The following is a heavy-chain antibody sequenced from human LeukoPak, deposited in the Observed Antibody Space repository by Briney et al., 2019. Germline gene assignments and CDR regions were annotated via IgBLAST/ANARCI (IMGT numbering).Heavy chain of an antibody. D-gene: IGHD4-23*01. CDR1: GYTFTGYY. V-gene: IGHV1-2*02. J-gene: IGHJ5*02. Sequence: GASVKVSCKASGYTFTGYYMHWVRQAPGQGLEWMGWINPNSGGTDYAQKFQGRVTMTRDTSISTAYMELSSLRSGDTAVYYCARSRPGSGKVGFDPWGQGTLVTVSS. CDR2: INPNSGGT. CDR3: ARSRPGSGKVGFDP.